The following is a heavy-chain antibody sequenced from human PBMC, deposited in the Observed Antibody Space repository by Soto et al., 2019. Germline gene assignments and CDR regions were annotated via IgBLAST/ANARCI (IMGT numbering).Heavy chain of an antibody. CDR2: ISAYNGNT. J-gene: IGHJ4*02. CDR3: ARDPPPYNWNDAGFDY. Sequence: QVQLVQSGAEVKKPGASVKVSCKASGYTFTSYGISWVRQAPGQGLEWMGWISAYNGNTNYAQKLQGRITMTTDTSTSTAYMERRSLRSDDTAVYYCARDPPPYNWNDAGFDYWGQGTLVTVSS. D-gene: IGHD1-20*01. V-gene: IGHV1-18*01. CDR1: GYTFTSYG.